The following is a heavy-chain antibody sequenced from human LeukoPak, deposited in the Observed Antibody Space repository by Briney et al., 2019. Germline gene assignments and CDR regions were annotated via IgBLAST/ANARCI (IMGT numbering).Heavy chain of an antibody. CDR1: GFTFSNSC. J-gene: IGHJ4*02. CDR2: ISGSGDST. CDR3: AKYGAPGWSGYLEY. V-gene: IGHV3-23*01. Sequence: GSLRPSCAASGFTFSNSCVTWIRQAPGKALEWVSYISGSGDSTYYADSVKGRFTISRDNSKNTLYLQMNSLRVEDTAIYYCAKYGAPGWSGYLEYWGQGTLVTVSS. D-gene: IGHD4/OR15-4a*01.